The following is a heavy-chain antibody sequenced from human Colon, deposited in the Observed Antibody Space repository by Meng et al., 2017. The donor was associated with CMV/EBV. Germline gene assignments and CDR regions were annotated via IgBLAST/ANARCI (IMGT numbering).Heavy chain of an antibody. CDR1: GPSINSYY. D-gene: IGHD6-13*01. Sequence: QVPLRESGPRVVRPPATPSLTVPVSGPSINSYYWAWIRQSAGKVVEWIRRVYPRGATTYNPSVVSRVTMSIDTSENQFSLNLKSVTAADTAVYFCAREMTAGVAAADRVGDAYEWGPGTLVTVSS. CDR3: AREMTAGVAAADRVGDAYE. CDR2: VYPRGAT. V-gene: IGHV4-4*07. J-gene: IGHJ1*01.